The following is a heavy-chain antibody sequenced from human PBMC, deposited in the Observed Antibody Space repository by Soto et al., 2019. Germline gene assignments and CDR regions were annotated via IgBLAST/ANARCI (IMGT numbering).Heavy chain of an antibody. CDR2: ISAYNGNT. J-gene: IGHJ6*03. CDR1: GYTFTSYG. D-gene: IGHD2-15*01. CDR3: AIDSPGEDIVVVVDEPLMDV. Sequence: QVQLVQSGAEVKKPGASVKVSCKPSGYTFTSYGISWVRQAPGQGLEWRGWISAYNGNTNYAQKLQGRVTMTTDTATSTGYMGLRSRRSDDTAVYYCAIDSPGEDIVVVVDEPLMDVWGKGTTVTVSS. V-gene: IGHV1-18*01.